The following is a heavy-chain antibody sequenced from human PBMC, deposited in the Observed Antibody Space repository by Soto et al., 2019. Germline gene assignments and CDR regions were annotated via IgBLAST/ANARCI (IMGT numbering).Heavy chain of an antibody. J-gene: IGHJ4*02. V-gene: IGHV3-9*01. CDR3: AKDNGKYYYGSGTAFDY. Sequence: VQLVESGGGLVQPGRSLRLSCAASGFTFDDYAMHWVRQAPGKGLEWVSGISWNSGSIGYADSVKGRFTISRDNAKNSLYLQMNSLRAEDTALYYCAKDNGKYYYGSGTAFDYWGQGTLVTVSS. D-gene: IGHD3-10*01. CDR2: ISWNSGSI. CDR1: GFTFDDYA.